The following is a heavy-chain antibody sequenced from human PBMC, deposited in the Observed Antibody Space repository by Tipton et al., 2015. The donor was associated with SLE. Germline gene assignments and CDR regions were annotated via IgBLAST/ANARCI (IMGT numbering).Heavy chain of an antibody. J-gene: IGHJ4*02. CDR2: IGSRGDYT. V-gene: IGHV3-21*03. CDR3: SRDPASSIIVVPGSYFDY. Sequence: SLRLSCAASGFTFSSYSMNWVRQAPGRGLEWVSSIGSRGDYTYYADSVKGRFTIARDNAKNSLFLQMNNMRVEDPGIYYCSRDPASSIIVVPGSYFDYWGQGALVTVSS. D-gene: IGHD2-21*01. CDR1: GFTFSSYS.